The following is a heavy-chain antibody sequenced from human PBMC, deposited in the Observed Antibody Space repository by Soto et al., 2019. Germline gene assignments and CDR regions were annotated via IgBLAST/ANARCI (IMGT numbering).Heavy chain of an antibody. CDR3: AKHSKGRPPFNY. V-gene: IGHV4-34*01. Sequence: PWETLSLTCAVYGGSFSGYYWSWIRRPQGKGLGWIGEINHGGGTNYTPSLKSRVTISVDTSKNQFSLKLSSVTAAVAPLYYCAKHSKGRPPFNYWAPGTLVTFSS. CDR2: INHGGGT. CDR1: GGSFSGYY. D-gene: IGHD6-13*01. J-gene: IGHJ4*02.